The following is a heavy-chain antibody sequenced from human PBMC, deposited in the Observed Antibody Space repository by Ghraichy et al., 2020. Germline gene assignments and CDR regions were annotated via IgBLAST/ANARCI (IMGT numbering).Heavy chain of an antibody. J-gene: IGHJ3*02. CDR1: GGSISSMSYY. CDR2: IYYSGNT. D-gene: IGHD3-22*01. CDR3: AAPYYYDSSGYNYAAVFDI. Sequence: ESLNISCTVSGGSISSMSYYWGWFRQPPGKGLEWIGSIYYSGNTFDNPSLRSRVTISEDTSKNHFSLTLSSVTAADTAVYYCAAPYYYDSSGYNYAAVFDIWGKGTMVTVSS. V-gene: IGHV4-39*02.